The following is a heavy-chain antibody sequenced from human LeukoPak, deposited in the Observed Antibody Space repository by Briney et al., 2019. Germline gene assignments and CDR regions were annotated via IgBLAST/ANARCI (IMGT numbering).Heavy chain of an antibody. D-gene: IGHD5-18*01. V-gene: IGHV3-30*18. CDR1: TITFRSYV. CDR2: ISYDGSNK. CDR3: AKDSGSPWIQLWLRS. J-gene: IGHJ4*02. Sequence: TGGSLRLSCAASTITFRSYVMTWVRQAPGKGLEWVAVISYDGSNKYYADSVKGRFTISRDNSKNTLYLQMNSLRAEDTAVYYCAKDSGSPWIQLWLRSWGQGTLVTVSS.